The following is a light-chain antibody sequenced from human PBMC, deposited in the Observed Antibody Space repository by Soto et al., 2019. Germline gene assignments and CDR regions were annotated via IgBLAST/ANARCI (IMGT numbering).Light chain of an antibody. CDR1: SSNIGAGYD. Sequence: QSVLTHPPSVSGAPGQRVSISCTGSSSNIGAGYDVHWYQHHPGKAPKVMIYEVTNRPSGVSNRFSGYKSGNTAYLTISRLLAEDEADYYCSSYTSSSTYVFGTGTKVTV. V-gene: IGLV2-14*01. CDR2: EVT. CDR3: SSYTSSSTYV. J-gene: IGLJ1*01.